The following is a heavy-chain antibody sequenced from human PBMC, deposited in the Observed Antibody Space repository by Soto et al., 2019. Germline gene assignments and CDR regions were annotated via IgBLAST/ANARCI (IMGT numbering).Heavy chain of an antibody. J-gene: IGHJ4*02. V-gene: IGHV4-59*08. CDR1: GGSISSYY. D-gene: IGHD4-17*01. CDR2: IYYSGST. Sequence: QVQLQESGPGLVKPSETLSLTCIVSGGSISSYYWSWIRQPPGKGLEWIGYIYYSGSTNYNPSLKSRLTISVDTSKNQFSLKLRSVTAADTAVYYCARHPAMNGGRHFDYWGQGTLVTVSS. CDR3: ARHPAMNGGRHFDY.